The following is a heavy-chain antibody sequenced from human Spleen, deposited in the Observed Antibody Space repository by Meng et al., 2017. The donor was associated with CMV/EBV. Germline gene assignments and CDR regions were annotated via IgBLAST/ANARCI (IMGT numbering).Heavy chain of an antibody. CDR3: ARGGFNNGWA. J-gene: IGHJ4*02. Sequence: CAISGDSVSSNSAAWNWIRQCSSRGLEWLGRTYYRSKWYNDYAVSVKSRITINPDTSKNQFSLQLNSVTPEDTAVYYCARGGFNNGWAWGQGTLVTVSS. D-gene: IGHD6-19*01. CDR2: TYYRSKWYN. CDR1: GDSVSSNSAA. V-gene: IGHV6-1*01.